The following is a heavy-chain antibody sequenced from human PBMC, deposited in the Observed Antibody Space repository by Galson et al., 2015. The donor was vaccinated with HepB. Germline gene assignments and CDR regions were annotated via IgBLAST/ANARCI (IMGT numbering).Heavy chain of an antibody. J-gene: IGHJ6*02. CDR2: ISYDGSNK. CDR1: GFTFSSYG. CDR3: AKGGVGYCSSTSCHERDYYYYYGMDV. Sequence: SLRLSCAASGFTFSSYGMHWVRQAPGKGLEWVAVISYDGSNKYYADSVKGRFTISRDNSKNTLYLQMNSLRAEDTAVYYCAKGGVGYCSSTSCHERDYYYYYGMDVWGQGTTVTASS. V-gene: IGHV3-30*18. D-gene: IGHD2-2*01.